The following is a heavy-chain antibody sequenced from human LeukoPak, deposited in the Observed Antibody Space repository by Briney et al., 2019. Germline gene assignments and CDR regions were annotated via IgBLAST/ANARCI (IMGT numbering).Heavy chain of an antibody. CDR1: GFTFSSYA. Sequence: GGSLRLSCAASGFTFSSYAMSWVRQAPGKGLEWVSAISGSGGSTYYADSVKGRFTISRDNSKNTLYLQMNSLRAEDTAVYYCAKSRNDYVWGSYRIDYWGQGTLVTVSS. D-gene: IGHD3-16*02. V-gene: IGHV3-23*01. CDR2: ISGSGGST. CDR3: AKSRNDYVWGSYRIDY. J-gene: IGHJ4*02.